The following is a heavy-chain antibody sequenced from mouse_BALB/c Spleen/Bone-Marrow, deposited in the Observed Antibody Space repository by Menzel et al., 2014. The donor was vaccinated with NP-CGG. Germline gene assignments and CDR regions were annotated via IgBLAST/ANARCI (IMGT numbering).Heavy chain of an antibody. CDR1: GYTFTSYW. CDR2: INPSNGRT. V-gene: IGHV1S81*02. CDR3: AREGNYYGSIAMDY. D-gene: IGHD1-1*01. J-gene: IGHJ4*01. Sequence: VKLQESGAELVKPGASVKLSCKASGYTFTSYWMHWVKQRPGQGLEWIGEINPSNGRTNYNEKFKSKATLTVDKSSSTTYMQLSSLTSEDSAVYYCAREGNYYGSIAMDYWGQGPSVTVSS.